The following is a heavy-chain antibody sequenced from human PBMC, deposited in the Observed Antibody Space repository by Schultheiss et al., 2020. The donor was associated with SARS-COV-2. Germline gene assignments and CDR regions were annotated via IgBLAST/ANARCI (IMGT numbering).Heavy chain of an antibody. CDR3: AKGIVATLARYYYYGMDV. CDR2: MKGDGGEK. Sequence: GSLRLSCAASGFTFDDYGMSWVRQAPGKGLEWVANMKGDGGEKDNVDSMKGRFTISRDNAKISLYLQMNSLRAEDTAIYYCAKGIVATLARYYYYGMDVWGQGTTVTVSS. J-gene: IGHJ6*02. D-gene: IGHD5-12*01. CDR1: GFTFDDYG. V-gene: IGHV3-7*03.